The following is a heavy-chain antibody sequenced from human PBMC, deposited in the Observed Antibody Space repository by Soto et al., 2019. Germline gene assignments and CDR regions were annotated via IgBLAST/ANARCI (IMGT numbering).Heavy chain of an antibody. Sequence: QVQLQESGPGLVKPSQTLSLSCTVSGGSINSGGYYWSWIRQHPGKGLEWIGYIHYSGSSYYNMSLTRRVTMSVDTSKNQFSLKLSSVTAADTAVYYCAREERDYLDPSGSLDFWGQGTLVTVSS. V-gene: IGHV4-31*03. CDR1: GGSINSGGYY. CDR3: AREERDYLDPSGSLDF. CDR2: IHYSGSS. J-gene: IGHJ4*02. D-gene: IGHD3-22*01.